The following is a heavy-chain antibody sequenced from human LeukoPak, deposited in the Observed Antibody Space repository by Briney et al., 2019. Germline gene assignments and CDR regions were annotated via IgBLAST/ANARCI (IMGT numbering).Heavy chain of an antibody. CDR3: ARYGSALYYYYYGMDV. J-gene: IGHJ6*02. D-gene: IGHD3-10*01. CDR2: INHSGST. CDR1: GGSFSGYY. V-gene: IGHV4-34*01. Sequence: SETLSLTCAVYGGSFSGYYWSWIRQPPGKGLEGIGEINHSGSTNYNPSLKSRVTISVDTSKNQFSLKLSSVTAADTAVYYCARYGSALYYYYYGMDVWGQGTTVTVSS.